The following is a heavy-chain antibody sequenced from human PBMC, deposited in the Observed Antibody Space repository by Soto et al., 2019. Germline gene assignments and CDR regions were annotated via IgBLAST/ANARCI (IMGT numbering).Heavy chain of an antibody. CDR3: ARGPAFFDY. Sequence: EVQLVESGGGLVQPGGSLRLSCAASGFTFSSYAMHWVRQAPGKGLEYVSAISSNGGSTYYANSVKGRFTSSRDNSKNTLYLQMGSLRAEDMAMYYCARGPAFFDYWGQGTLFTVSS. V-gene: IGHV3-64*01. J-gene: IGHJ4*02. CDR2: ISSNGGST. CDR1: GFTFSSYA.